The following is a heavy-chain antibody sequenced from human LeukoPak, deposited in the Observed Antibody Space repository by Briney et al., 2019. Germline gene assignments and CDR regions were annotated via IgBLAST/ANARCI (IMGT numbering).Heavy chain of an antibody. CDR1: GFTFSRHA. Sequence: GGSLRLSCAASGFTFSRHAMSWIRQAPGKGLEWVSTTGLNSVNTLCAESVQGRFSISRDNSKNTLDLQMDNLRVDDTAVYYCAKGDDIGKHPTRAYYFDTWGQGTLVTVSS. CDR3: AKGDDIGKHPTRAYYFDT. CDR2: TGLNSVNT. V-gene: IGHV3-23*01. D-gene: IGHD5-24*01. J-gene: IGHJ4*02.